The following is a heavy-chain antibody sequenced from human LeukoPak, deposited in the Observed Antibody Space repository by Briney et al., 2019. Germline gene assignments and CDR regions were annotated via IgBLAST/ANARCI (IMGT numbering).Heavy chain of an antibody. CDR3: AKDFGGRFYYGPYDY. D-gene: IGHD2-21*01. CDR1: GGSTSSYH. J-gene: IGHJ4*02. V-gene: IGHV4-59*01. CDR2: IHYSGSS. Sequence: KPSETLSLTCTVSGGSTSSYHWSWIRQPPGKGLEWIGFIHYSGSSGYNPSLRSRVTMSVDTSKNQISLKLTSVTAADTAVYYCAKDFGGRFYYGPYDYWGQGTLVTVSS.